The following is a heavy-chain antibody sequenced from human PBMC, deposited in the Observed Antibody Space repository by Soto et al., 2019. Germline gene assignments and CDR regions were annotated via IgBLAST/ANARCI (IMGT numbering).Heavy chain of an antibody. CDR2: ISHDGSNK. Sequence: QVQLVESGGGVVQPGRSLRLSCAASGFTFSSYGMHWVRQAPGKGLEWVAVISHDGSNKYYGDSMKGRFTISRDNSKNTLYLQMDSLRAEDTAVYYCATRGFTGQFDDWGQGTLVIVSS. V-gene: IGHV3-30*03. CDR1: GFTFSSYG. CDR3: ATRGFTGQFDD. J-gene: IGHJ4*02. D-gene: IGHD3-16*01.